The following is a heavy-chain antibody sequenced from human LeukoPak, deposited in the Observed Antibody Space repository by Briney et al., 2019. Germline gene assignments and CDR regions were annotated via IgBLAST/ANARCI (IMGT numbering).Heavy chain of an antibody. CDR1: GFTFSDFY. J-gene: IGHJ4*02. V-gene: IGHV3-11*04. CDR3: AREIVGAIKSYFDY. CDR2: ISSSGSTI. D-gene: IGHD1-26*01. Sequence: GGSLRLSCAASGFTFSDFYMSWIRQAPGKGLEWVSYISSSGSTIYYADSVKGRFTISRDNAKNSLYLQMNSLRAEDTAVYYCAREIVGAIKSYFDYWGQGTLVTASS.